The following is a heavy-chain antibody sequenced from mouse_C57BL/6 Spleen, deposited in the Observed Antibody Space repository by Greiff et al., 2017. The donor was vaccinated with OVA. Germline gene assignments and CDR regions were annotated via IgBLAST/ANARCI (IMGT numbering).Heavy chain of an antibody. CDR2: ISDGGSYT. CDR3: EREGYYGSSAAWFAY. J-gene: IGHJ3*01. D-gene: IGHD1-1*01. V-gene: IGHV5-4*01. Sequence: DVKLVESGGGLVKPGGSLKLSCAASGFTFSSYAMSWVRQTPEKRLEWVATISDGGSYTYYPDNVQGRFTISRDNAKNNLYLQRSHLKSEDKAMYYCEREGYYGSSAAWFAYWGQGTLVTVSA. CDR1: GFTFSSYA.